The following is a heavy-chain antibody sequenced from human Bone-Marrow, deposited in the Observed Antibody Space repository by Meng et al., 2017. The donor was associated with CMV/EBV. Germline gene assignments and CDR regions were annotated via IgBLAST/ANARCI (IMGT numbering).Heavy chain of an antibody. CDR3: ARTSYRDSPPDNYYYGMDV. Sequence: SETLSLTCTVSGYSISSGYYWGWIRQPPGKGLEWIGSIYHSGSTYYNPSLKSRVTISVDTSKNQFSLKLTSVTAADTAVYHCARTSYRDSPPDNYYYGMDVWGQGTTVTVSS. V-gene: IGHV4-38-2*02. CDR2: IYHSGST. D-gene: IGHD1-26*01. CDR1: GYSISSGYY. J-gene: IGHJ6*02.